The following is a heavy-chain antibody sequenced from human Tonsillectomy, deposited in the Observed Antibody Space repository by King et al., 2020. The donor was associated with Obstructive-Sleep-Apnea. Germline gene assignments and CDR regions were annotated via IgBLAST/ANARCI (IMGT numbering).Heavy chain of an antibody. CDR3: ARGGAFDI. V-gene: IGHV4-59*01. Sequence: QLQESGPGLVKPSETLSLTCTVSGGSISSYYWNWIRQPPGKGLEWIGYIYYSGITNYNPSLKSRVTILVDTSKTQFSLTLSSVTAADTAVYYCARGGAFDIWGQGTMVTVSS. CDR1: GGSISSYY. CDR2: IYYSGIT. J-gene: IGHJ3*02.